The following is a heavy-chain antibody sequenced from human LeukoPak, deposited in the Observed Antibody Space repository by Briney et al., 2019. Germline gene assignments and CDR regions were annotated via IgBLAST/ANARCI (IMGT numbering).Heavy chain of an antibody. CDR2: FDPEDGET. Sequence: ASVKVSCKVSGYTLTELSMHWVRQAPGKGLEWMGGFDPEDGETIYAQKFQGRVTMTEDTSTDTAYMELSSLRSEDTAVYYCATPLQDCSSTSCSTFDYWGQGTLVTVSS. D-gene: IGHD2-2*01. CDR3: ATPLQDCSSTSCSTFDY. CDR1: GYTLTELS. V-gene: IGHV1-24*01. J-gene: IGHJ4*02.